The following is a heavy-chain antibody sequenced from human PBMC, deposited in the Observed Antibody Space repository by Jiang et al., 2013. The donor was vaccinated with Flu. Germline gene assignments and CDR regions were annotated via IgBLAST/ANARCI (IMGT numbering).Heavy chain of an antibody. Sequence: SGGSISSGDYYWSWIRQPPGKGLEWIGYIYYSGSTYYNPSLKSRVTISVDTSKNQFSLKLSSVTAADTAVYYCARVLEGGDYYGSGSTAYDAFDIWGQGTMVTVSS. CDR1: GGSISSGDYY. J-gene: IGHJ3*02. CDR2: IYYSGST. V-gene: IGHV4-30-4*01. CDR3: ARVLEGGDYYGSGSTAYDAFDI. D-gene: IGHD3-10*01.